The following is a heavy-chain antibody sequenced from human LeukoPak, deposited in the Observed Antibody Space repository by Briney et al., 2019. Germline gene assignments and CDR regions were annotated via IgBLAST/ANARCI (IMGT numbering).Heavy chain of an antibody. CDR3: TRLLGDFEY. J-gene: IGHJ4*02. V-gene: IGHV1-2*06. Sequence: GASVKVSCKASGYTFTDYYMHWVRQAPGQGLEWMGRIYPKSGGTSFAQKFQGRVTMTRDTSISTAYMELSRLRSDDTTVYYCTRLLGDFEYWGQGTLVTVSS. D-gene: IGHD3-16*01. CDR1: GYTFTDYY. CDR2: IYPKSGGT.